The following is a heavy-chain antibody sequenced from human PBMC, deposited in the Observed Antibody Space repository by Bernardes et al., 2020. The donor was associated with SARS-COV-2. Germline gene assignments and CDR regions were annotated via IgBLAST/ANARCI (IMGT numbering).Heavy chain of an antibody. CDR3: VRHGGSGGFLPLPD. D-gene: IGHD3-16*01. Sequence: SETLSLTCSVSGGSISSYYWSWIRQPPGKGLEWIGYIYNSGSTNYNPSLKSRVTISIDTSKNQFSLKLTSVTAADTAVYYCVRHGGSGGFLPLPDWGQGTLVTVSS. J-gene: IGHJ4*02. CDR2: IYNSGST. V-gene: IGHV4-59*08. CDR1: GGSISSYY.